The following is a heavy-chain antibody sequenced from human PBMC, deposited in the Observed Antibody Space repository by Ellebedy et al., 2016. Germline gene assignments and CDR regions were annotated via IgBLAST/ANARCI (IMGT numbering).Heavy chain of an antibody. V-gene: IGHV4-59*01. D-gene: IGHD3-16*01. Sequence: SETLSLTCTVSGGSIGTYYWSWIRQPPGKGLEWIGYVYFIGSTNYNPSLKSRVTISVDTSKNQFSLKLSSVTAADTAVYYCARGDVLGSSLDYWGQGTLVTVSS. J-gene: IGHJ4*02. CDR3: ARGDVLGSSLDY. CDR1: GGSIGTYY. CDR2: VYFIGST.